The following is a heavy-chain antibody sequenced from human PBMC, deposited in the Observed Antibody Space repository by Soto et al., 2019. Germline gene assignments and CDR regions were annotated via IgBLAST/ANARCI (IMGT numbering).Heavy chain of an antibody. CDR1: GGCVSSGVVS. Sequence: KAXASLSLTCAVCGGCVSSGVVSWNWIRQPPGQGLEWIGYISHGGSPHYTPSLRSRVSISVDRSTNVISLNLTSMTPADTAVYFCARGHYYYAMDVWGQGTTVTVSS. J-gene: IGHJ6*02. V-gene: IGHV4-30-2*01. CDR2: ISHGGSP. CDR3: ARGHYYYAMDV.